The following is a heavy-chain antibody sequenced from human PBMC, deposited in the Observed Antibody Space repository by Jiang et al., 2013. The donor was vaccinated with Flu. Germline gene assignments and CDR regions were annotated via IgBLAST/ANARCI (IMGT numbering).Heavy chain of an antibody. CDR3: AHRRAVKYYYDSSGYYSAIGYFDL. D-gene: IGHD3-22*01. J-gene: IGHJ2*01. CDR2: IYWDDDK. V-gene: IGHV2-5*02. Sequence: VGWIRQPPGKALEWLALIYWDDDKRYSPSLKSRLTITRDTSKNQVVLTMTNMDPVDTATYYCAHRRAVKYYYDSSGYYSAIGYFDLWGRGTLVTVSS.